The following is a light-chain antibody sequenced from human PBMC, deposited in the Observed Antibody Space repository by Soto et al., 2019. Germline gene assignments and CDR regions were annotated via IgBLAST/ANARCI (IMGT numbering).Light chain of an antibody. CDR1: QVISNY. CDR2: GAS. V-gene: IGKV1-27*01. J-gene: IGKJ1*01. Sequence: DIQMTQSPSSLSASVGDRVSITCRASQVISNYLAWYQQKPGKVPKLLIYGASTLQSGVPLRFSGSGSGTDFTLTISSLQPEDVATYYCQKYNSAPRTFGQGTKVEIK. CDR3: QKYNSAPRT.